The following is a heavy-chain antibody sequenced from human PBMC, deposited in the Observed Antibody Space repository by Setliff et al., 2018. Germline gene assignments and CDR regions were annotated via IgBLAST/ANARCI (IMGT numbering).Heavy chain of an antibody. Sequence: SETLSLTCAVYGGSFSGYYWSWIRQPPGKGLEWIGEINHSGSTNDNPSLKSRVTMSVDTSKNQFSLKLSSVTAADTAVYYCARLGGSSSGFYYYYYYMDVWGKGTTVTAP. J-gene: IGHJ6*03. V-gene: IGHV4-34*01. CDR2: INHSGST. CDR3: ARLGGSSSGFYYYYYYMDV. CDR1: GGSFSGYY. D-gene: IGHD6-6*01.